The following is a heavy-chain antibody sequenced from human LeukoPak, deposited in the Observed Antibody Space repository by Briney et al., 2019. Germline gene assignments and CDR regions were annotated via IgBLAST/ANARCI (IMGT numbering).Heavy chain of an antibody. CDR3: ARVGPYGDYVDY. CDR1: GGSISSYY. D-gene: IGHD4-17*01. V-gene: IGHV4-59*01. CDR2: IYYSGST. J-gene: IGHJ4*02. Sequence: SETLSLTCTVSGGSISSYYWSWLRQPPGKGLEWIGYIYYSGSTNYNPSLESRVTISVDTSKNQFSLKLSSVTAADTAVYYCARVGPYGDYVDYWGQGTLVTVSS.